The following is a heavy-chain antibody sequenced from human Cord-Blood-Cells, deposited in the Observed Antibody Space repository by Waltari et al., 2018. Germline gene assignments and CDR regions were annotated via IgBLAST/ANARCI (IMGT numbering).Heavy chain of an antibody. D-gene: IGHD3-22*01. V-gene: IGHV4-34*01. CDR3: ARGASSGYYYYYYYGMDV. J-gene: IGHJ6*02. CDR1: GGSFSGYY. CDR2: INHSGSP. Sequence: QVQLQQWGAGLLKPSETLSLTCAVYGGSFSGYYWSWIRQPPGKGLGWIGEINHSGSPNCNPSLKSRVTISVDTSKNQFSLKLSSVTAADTAVYYCARGASSGYYYYYYYGMDVWGQGTTVTVSS.